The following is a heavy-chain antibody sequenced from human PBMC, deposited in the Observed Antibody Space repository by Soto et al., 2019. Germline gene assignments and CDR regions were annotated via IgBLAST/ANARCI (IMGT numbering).Heavy chain of an antibody. Sequence: QLQLQESGPGLVKPSETLSLTCTVSGGSISSRGYYWGWIRQPPGKGLEWIGTIYYSGSTYYNPSLTGRDTLSVDTSKNQFSLKLSSVTAADTAVYYCATSNWFDPWGQGTLVTVSS. V-gene: IGHV4-39*01. J-gene: IGHJ5*02. CDR2: IYYSGST. CDR1: GGSISSRGYY. CDR3: ATSNWFDP.